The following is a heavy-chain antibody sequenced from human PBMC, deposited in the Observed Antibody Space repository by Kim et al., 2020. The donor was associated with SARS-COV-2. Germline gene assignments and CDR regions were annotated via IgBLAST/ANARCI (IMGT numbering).Heavy chain of an antibody. J-gene: IGHJ4*02. D-gene: IGHD1-26*01. V-gene: IGHV3-33*01. CDR2: IWYDGSNK. Sequence: GGSLRLSCAASGFTFSTYGMHWVRQAPGKGLEWVAVIWYDGSNKYYADSVKGRFTISRDNSKNTLYLQMNSLRAEDTAVYYCATEVIGVGVPAFDYLGQG. CDR3: ATEVIGVGVPAFDY. CDR1: GFTFSTYG.